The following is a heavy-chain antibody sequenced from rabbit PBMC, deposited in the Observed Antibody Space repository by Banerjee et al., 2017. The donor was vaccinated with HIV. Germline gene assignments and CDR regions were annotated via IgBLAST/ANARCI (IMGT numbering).Heavy chain of an antibody. CDR2: IYTGSGRT. D-gene: IGHD4-2*01. CDR3: ARDYADSYYYFDL. J-gene: IGHJ4*01. Sequence: QSLEESGGDLVKPGASLTLTCTASGIDFSSNYWMCWVRQAPGKGLELIGCIYTGSGRTYYASWVNGRFTISRSTSLNTVDLKMTSLTAADTATYFCARDYADSYYYFDLWGPGTLVTVS. CDR1: GIDFSSNYW. V-gene: IGHV1S43*01.